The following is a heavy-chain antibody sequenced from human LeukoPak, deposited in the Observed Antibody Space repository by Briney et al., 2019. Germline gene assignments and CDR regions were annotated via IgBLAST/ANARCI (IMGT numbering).Heavy chain of an antibody. Sequence: SVKDSCKASAGTFSSYAIIWVRRAPGQGLESLRRIIPLFGIASYAQKFQDRLTITSDKTTTTAYMGLSSLRSEDTAVYCWGIIEVATTLPYFDYWGQGTLVT. D-gene: IGHD5-24*01. J-gene: IGHJ4*02. V-gene: IGHV1-69*04. CDR3: GIIEVATTLPYFDY. CDR1: AGTFSSYA. CDR2: IIPLFGIA.